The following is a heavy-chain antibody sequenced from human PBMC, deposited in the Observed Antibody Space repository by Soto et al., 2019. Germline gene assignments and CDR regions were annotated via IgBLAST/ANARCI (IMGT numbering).Heavy chain of an antibody. J-gene: IGHJ6*02. D-gene: IGHD2-15*01. CDR1: GFTFSSYA. Sequence: PGGSLRLSCAASGFTFSSYAMHWVRQAPGKGLEWVAVISYDGSNKYYADSVKGRFTISRDDAKNSLYLQMNSLRDDDTAVYYCVRGRSDSLMDVWGQGTTVTVSS. V-gene: IGHV3-30-3*01. CDR2: ISYDGSNK. CDR3: VRGRSDSLMDV.